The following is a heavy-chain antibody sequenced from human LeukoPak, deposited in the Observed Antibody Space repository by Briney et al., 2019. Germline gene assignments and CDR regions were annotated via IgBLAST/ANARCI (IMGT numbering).Heavy chain of an antibody. Sequence: GESLKISCKGSGYSFTSYWIGWVRQMPGKGLEWMGIIYPGDSDTRYSPSFQGQVTISADKSISTAYLQWSSLKASDTAMYYCARLLAAAGRAVNWFGPWGQGTLVTVSS. CDR1: GYSFTSYW. D-gene: IGHD6-13*01. V-gene: IGHV5-51*01. J-gene: IGHJ5*02. CDR2: IYPGDSDT. CDR3: ARLLAAAGRAVNWFGP.